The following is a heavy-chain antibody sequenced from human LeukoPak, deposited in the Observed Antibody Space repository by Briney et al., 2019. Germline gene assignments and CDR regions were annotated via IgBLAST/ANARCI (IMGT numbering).Heavy chain of an antibody. CDR1: GGSISSGDYY. Sequence: SETLSLTCTVSGGSISSGDYYWSWIRQPPGKGLEWIEYIYYSGSTYYNPSLKSRVTISVDTSKNQFSLKLSSATAADTAVYYCARDGVTRWFDPWGQGTLVTVSS. CDR2: IYYSGST. J-gene: IGHJ5*02. CDR3: ARDGVTRWFDP. V-gene: IGHV4-30-4*01. D-gene: IGHD4-17*01.